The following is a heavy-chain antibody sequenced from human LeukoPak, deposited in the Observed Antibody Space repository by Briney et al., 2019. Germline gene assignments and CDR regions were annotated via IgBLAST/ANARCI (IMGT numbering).Heavy chain of an antibody. CDR2: VYPQDSDT. CDR1: GYRFYSHW. Sequence: GESLKISCQASGYRFYSHWIVWVRQLPGKGLEWMGSVYPQDSDTTYNPSFQGHVTFSADTSTNTAYLHWRSLRTSDTAMYYCARRSGFSNKFFDSWGQGTLVSVSS. V-gene: IGHV5-51*01. CDR3: ARRSGFSNKFFDS. D-gene: IGHD1-26*01. J-gene: IGHJ5*01.